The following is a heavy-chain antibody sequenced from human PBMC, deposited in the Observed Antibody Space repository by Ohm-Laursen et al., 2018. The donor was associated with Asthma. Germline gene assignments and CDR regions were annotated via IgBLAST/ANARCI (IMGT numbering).Heavy chain of an antibody. Sequence: SLRLSCSASGFTFRSYAMHWVRQAPGKGLEWVAVMSYDGSLKYYADSVNGRFTISKDDSRDTLYLQMNSLRAEDTALYYCAKDVPDYGDYEDVYWGQGTLVTVSS. D-gene: IGHD4-17*01. CDR1: GFTFRSYA. CDR3: AKDVPDYGDYEDVY. V-gene: IGHV3-30-3*01. J-gene: IGHJ4*02. CDR2: MSYDGSLK.